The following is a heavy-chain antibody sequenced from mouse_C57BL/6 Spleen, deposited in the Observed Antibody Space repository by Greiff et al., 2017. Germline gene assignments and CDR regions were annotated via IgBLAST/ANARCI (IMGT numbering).Heavy chain of an antibody. CDR3: ARSEGNYVYAMGY. V-gene: IGHV1-52*01. CDR1: GYTFTSYW. D-gene: IGHD2-1*01. CDR2: IDPSDSET. J-gene: IGHJ4*01. Sequence: VQLQQPGAELVRPGSSVKLSCKASGYTFTSYWMHWVKQRPIQGLEWIGNIDPSDSETHYNQKFKDKATLTVDKSSSTAYMQLSSLTSEDSAVYYCARSEGNYVYAMGYWGRGTSVTISS.